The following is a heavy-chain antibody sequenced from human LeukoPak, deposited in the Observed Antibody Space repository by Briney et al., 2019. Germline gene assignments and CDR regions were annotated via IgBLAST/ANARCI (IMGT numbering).Heavy chain of an antibody. V-gene: IGHV4-59*01. CDR2: IYYSGST. CDR1: GGSISSYY. D-gene: IGHD3-9*01. J-gene: IGHJ4*02. Sequence: SETLSLTCTVSGGSISSYYWSWIRQPPGKGLEGSGYIYYSGSTNYNPSLKSRVTISVDTSKNQFSLKLSSVTAADTGVYYCARVDFWSGYYPYDILTGYYRTYYFDYWGQGTLVTVSS. CDR3: ARVDFWSGYYPYDILTGYYRTYYFDY.